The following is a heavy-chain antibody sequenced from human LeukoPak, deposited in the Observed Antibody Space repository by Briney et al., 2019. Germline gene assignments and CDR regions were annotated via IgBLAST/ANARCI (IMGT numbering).Heavy chain of an antibody. CDR2: IRYDGNNR. Sequence: GGSLRLSCAASGFSFSSYGMHWVRQAPGKGLEWVAFIRYDGNNRYYTDSVKGRFTNSGDNSKNTLFLQMNSLRAEDTGVYYCAKVVATDYYMDVWGKGTTVTVSS. V-gene: IGHV3-30*02. D-gene: IGHD2-15*01. J-gene: IGHJ6*03. CDR3: AKVVATDYYMDV. CDR1: GFSFSSYG.